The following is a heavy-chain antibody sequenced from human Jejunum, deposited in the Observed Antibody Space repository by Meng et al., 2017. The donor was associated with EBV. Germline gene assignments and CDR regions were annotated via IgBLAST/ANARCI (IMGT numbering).Heavy chain of an antibody. CDR1: GFTFSSSA. J-gene: IGHJ4*02. V-gene: IGHV3-23*01. CDR3: AKLIRD. CDR2: ISGSAGST. D-gene: IGHD2-8*01. Sequence: EVQLLESGGGLVQPGGSLRLSCEASGFTFSSSAMSWVRQAPGKGLEWVSTISGSAGSTYYADSVKGRFTISRDNSKSTLYLQMNSLRAEDMAAYYCAKLIRDWGQGTLVTVSA.